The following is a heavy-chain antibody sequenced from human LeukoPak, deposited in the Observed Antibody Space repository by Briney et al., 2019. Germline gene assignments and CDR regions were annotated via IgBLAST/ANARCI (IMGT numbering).Heavy chain of an antibody. J-gene: IGHJ4*02. D-gene: IGHD3-10*01. CDR3: ASDGSGNVGY. V-gene: IGHV3-30-3*01. Sequence: PGGSLRLSCAASGFTFSSYAMHWVRQAPGKGLEWVAVISYDGSNKYYADSVKGRFTISRDNSKNTLYLQMNSLRAEDTAVYYCASDGSGNVGYWGQGTLVTVSS. CDR2: ISYDGSNK. CDR1: GFTFSSYA.